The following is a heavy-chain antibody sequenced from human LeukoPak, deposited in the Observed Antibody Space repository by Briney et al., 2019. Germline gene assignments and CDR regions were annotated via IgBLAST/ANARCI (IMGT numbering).Heavy chain of an antibody. CDR2: INPSGGST. J-gene: IGHJ4*02. Sequence: ASVKVSCKASGYTFTGYYMHWVRQAPGQGLEWMGIINPSGGSTSYAQKFQGRVTMTRDMSTSTVYMELSSLRSEDTAVYYCARDRRTLNYDILTGTFDYWGQGTLVTVSS. CDR1: GYTFTGYY. V-gene: IGHV1-46*01. D-gene: IGHD3-9*01. CDR3: ARDRRTLNYDILTGTFDY.